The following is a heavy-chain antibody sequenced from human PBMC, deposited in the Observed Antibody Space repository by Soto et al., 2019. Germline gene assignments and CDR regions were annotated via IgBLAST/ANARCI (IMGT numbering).Heavy chain of an antibody. D-gene: IGHD3-10*01. J-gene: IGHJ4*02. V-gene: IGHV1-18*01. Sequence: QVQLVQSGAEVKKPGASVKVSCKASGYTFTSYGISWVRQAPGQGLEWMGWISGYNGNTNYAPKLQGRVTMPTDAPTPTAYRERRSMHSAATAVSYCARSYRGGFGANWGQGTLVTVSS. CDR2: ISGYNGNT. CDR3: ARSYRGGFGAN. CDR1: GYTFTSYG.